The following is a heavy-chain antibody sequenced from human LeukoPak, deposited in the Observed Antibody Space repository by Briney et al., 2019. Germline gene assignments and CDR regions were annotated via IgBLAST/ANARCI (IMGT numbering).Heavy chain of an antibody. V-gene: IGHV4-39*07. D-gene: IGHD3-10*01. Sequence: SETLSLTCTVSGGSISSSSYYWGWIRQPPGKGLEWIGSIYYSGSTYYNPSLKSRVTISVDTSKNQFSLKLSSVTAADTAVYYCAREEPKLRYYYDPSGYFDYWGQGTLVAVSS. CDR3: AREEPKLRYYYDPSGYFDY. CDR2: IYYSGST. CDR1: GGSISSSSYY. J-gene: IGHJ4*02.